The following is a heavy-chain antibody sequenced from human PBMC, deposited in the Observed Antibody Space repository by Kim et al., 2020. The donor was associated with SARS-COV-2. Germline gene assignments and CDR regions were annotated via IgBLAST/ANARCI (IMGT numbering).Heavy chain of an antibody. Sequence: GGSLRLSCAASGFTFSRYDMSWVRQAPGKGPEWIAYVNNGGNSYYSDSVKGGLTVSSYNNKNTLDLQMNSLTAEDTALYYCAKEHQSSGWPTFDYWGQGTLVT. CDR1: GFTFSRYD. V-gene: IGHV3-23*01. J-gene: IGHJ4*02. CDR3: AKEHQSSGWPTFDY. D-gene: IGHD6-19*01. CDR2: VNNGGNS.